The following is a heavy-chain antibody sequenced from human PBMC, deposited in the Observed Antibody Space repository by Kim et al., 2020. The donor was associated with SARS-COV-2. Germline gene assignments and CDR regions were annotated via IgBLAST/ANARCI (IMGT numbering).Heavy chain of an antibody. Sequence: ADSVKGRFTISRDNAKNTLYLQMNSLRAEDTAVYYCARDQYYFDSSGSDYWGQGTPVTVSS. V-gene: IGHV3-11*04. D-gene: IGHD3-22*01. J-gene: IGHJ4*02. CDR3: ARDQYYFDSSGSDY.